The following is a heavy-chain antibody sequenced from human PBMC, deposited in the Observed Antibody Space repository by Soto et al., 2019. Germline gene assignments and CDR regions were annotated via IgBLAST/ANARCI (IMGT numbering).Heavy chain of an antibody. CDR2: IIPIFGTA. Sequence: QVQLVQSGAEVKNPGSSVKVSCKASGGTFSSYAISWVRQAPGQGLEWMGGIIPIFGTANYAQKFQGRVTITADESTSTAYMELSSLRAEDTAVYYCARVSGWYGINYYYYYGMDVWGQGTTVTVSS. V-gene: IGHV1-69*01. D-gene: IGHD6-19*01. CDR1: GGTFSSYA. CDR3: ARVSGWYGINYYYYYGMDV. J-gene: IGHJ6*02.